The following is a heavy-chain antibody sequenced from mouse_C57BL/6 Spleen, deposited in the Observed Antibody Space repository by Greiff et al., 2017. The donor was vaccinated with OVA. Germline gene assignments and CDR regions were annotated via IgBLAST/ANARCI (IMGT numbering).Heavy chain of an antibody. CDR1: GYTFTSYW. CDR2: IDPNSGGT. D-gene: IGHD2-5*01. Sequence: QVQLQPGAELVKPGASVKLSCKASGYTFTSYWMHWVKQRPGRGLEWIGRIDPNSGGTKYNEKFKSKATLTVDKPSSTAYMQLSSLTSEDSAVYYCARYYSNYVWYFDVWGTGTTVTVSS. V-gene: IGHV1-72*01. J-gene: IGHJ1*03. CDR3: ARYYSNYVWYFDV.